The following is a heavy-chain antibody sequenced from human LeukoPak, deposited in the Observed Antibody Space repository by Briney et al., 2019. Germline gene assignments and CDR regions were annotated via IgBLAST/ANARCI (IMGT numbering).Heavy chain of an antibody. J-gene: IGHJ5*02. V-gene: IGHV4-39*07. D-gene: IGHD4/OR15-4a*01. CDR2: IYYSGST. CDR1: GGSISSSSYY. CDR3: ARKVQGWFDT. Sequence: SETLSLTCTVSGGSISSSSYYWGWIRQPPGKGLEWIGSIYYSGSTYYNPSLRSRVTISLDTSKNQFYLKLSDVTAADTAVYYCARKVQGWFDTWGQGTLVTVSS.